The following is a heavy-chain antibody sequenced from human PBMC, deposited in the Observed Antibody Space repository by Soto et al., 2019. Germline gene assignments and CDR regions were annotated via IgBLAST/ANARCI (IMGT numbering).Heavy chain of an antibody. D-gene: IGHD7-27*01. CDR2: IYYNGNT. V-gene: IGHV4-59*11. J-gene: IGHJ4*02. CDR1: GGSISNHY. Sequence: QVQLQESGPGLVKPSETLSLTCTVSGGSISNHYWSWIRQPPGKGLDWIGYIYYNGNTNYNPSLKSRVTMSVATSKNQISLKLSSVTAADTAVYYCTRANWYSEYWGQGTLVTVSS. CDR3: TRANWYSEY.